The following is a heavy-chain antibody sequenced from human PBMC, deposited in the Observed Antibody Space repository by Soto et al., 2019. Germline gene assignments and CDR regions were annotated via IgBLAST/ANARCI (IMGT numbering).Heavy chain of an antibody. CDR1: GFTFSSYA. Sequence: EVQVLESGGGLVQPGGSLRLSCAASGFTFSSYAMSWVRQAPGQGLEWVSAISGSGSNPYYADSVKGRFTISRDNSKNTLYLQMNSLRADDAAVYYCATLRFCTSSSCYGREGGYWGQGTLVTVSS. J-gene: IGHJ4*02. CDR2: ISGSGSNP. D-gene: IGHD2-2*01. CDR3: ATLRFCTSSSCYGREGGY. V-gene: IGHV3-23*01.